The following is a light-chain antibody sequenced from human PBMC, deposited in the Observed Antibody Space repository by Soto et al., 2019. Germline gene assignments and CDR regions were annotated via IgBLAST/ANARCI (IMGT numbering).Light chain of an antibody. V-gene: IGKV3-15*01. CDR1: QTVRNN. CDR3: QQYNIWWT. CDR2: DAS. Sequence: EFVLTQSPGTLSLSPGERATLSCRASQTVRNNYLAWYQQKPGQAPRLLIYDASSRATGIPARFSGGGSGTEFTLTISSLQSEDFAVYYCQQYNIWWTFGQGTKVDIK. J-gene: IGKJ1*01.